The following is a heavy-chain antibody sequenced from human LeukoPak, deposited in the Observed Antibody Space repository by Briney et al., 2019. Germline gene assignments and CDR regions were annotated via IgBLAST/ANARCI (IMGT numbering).Heavy chain of an antibody. Sequence: GGSLRLSCAASGFTFSSYGMHWVRQAPGKGLEWVAVISYDGSNKYYADSVKGRFTISRDNSKNTLYLQMNSLRAEDTAVYYCAKDRGFGELPDAFDIWCQATMVTDSS. D-gene: IGHD3-10*01. CDR2: ISYDGSNK. V-gene: IGHV3-30*19. CDR3: AKDRGFGELPDAFDI. J-gene: IGHJ3*02. CDR1: GFTFSSYG.